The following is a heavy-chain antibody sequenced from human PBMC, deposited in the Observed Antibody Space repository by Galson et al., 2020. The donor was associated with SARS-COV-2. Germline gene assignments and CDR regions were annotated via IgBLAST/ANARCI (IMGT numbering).Heavy chain of an antibody. CDR3: AREKSAATGGIDT. J-gene: IGHJ5*01. V-gene: IGHV4-39*07. CDR1: GGSINSGLYY. D-gene: IGHD6-13*01. CDR2: IDYDGRT. Sequence: SETLSLTCTVSGGSINSGLYYWVWIRQPPGKGLEWIGSIDYDGRTDYNPSPKSRATISGDTSMTHFSLRLNSVTAADTAVYFCAREKSAATGGIDTWGQGTLVTVSS.